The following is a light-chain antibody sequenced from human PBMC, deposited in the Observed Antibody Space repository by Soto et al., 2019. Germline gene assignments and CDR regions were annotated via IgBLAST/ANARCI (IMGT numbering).Light chain of an antibody. CDR3: QQAASFPIT. V-gene: IGKV1-12*01. CDR1: QDISSW. Sequence: DIQLTQSPSFLSASVGDRVTITCRASQDISSWLAWYQQKPGKAPNLLIYTASSLQSGVPSRFSGSGSGTDFTLTINGLQPEDFATYYCQQAASFPITFGQGTRLEI. J-gene: IGKJ5*01. CDR2: TAS.